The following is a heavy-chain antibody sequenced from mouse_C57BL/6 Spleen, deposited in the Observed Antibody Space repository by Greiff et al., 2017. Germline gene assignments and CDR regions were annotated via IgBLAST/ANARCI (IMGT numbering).Heavy chain of an antibody. CDR3: TRRGITTVVAPYYFDY. CDR1: GFTFSSYA. V-gene: IGHV5-9-1*02. J-gene: IGHJ2*01. CDR2: ISSGGDYI. Sequence: EVQVVESGEGLVKPGGSLKLSCAASGFTFSSYAMSWVRQTPEKRLEWVAYISSGGDYIYYADTVKGRFTISRDNARNTLYLQMSSLKSEDTAMYYCTRRGITTVVAPYYFDYWGQGTTLTVSS. D-gene: IGHD1-1*01.